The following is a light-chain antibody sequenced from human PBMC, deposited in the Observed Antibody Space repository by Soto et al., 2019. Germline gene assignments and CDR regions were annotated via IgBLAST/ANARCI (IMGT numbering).Light chain of an antibody. V-gene: IGKV3-20*01. J-gene: IGKJ5*01. CDR3: QEYGSSPPVT. CDR1: QSVSSSY. CDR2: GAS. Sequence: EIVLTQSPGTLSLSPGERATLSCGASQSVSSSYLAWYQQKPGQTPRLLIYGASGRATGIPDRFSGSGSGTAFTLTISTLEPEDFGVYYCQEYGSSPPVTFGQGTRLEIK.